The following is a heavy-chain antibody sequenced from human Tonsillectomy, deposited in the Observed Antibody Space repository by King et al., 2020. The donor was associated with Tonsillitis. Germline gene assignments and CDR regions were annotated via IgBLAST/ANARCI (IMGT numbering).Heavy chain of an antibody. CDR2: MYYSGRT. CDR1: GGSISSSRYY. CDR3: AESLAASDQRVSGVVS. V-gene: IGHV4-39*01. D-gene: IGHD6-13*01. Sequence: QLQESGPGLVKPSETLSLTCTVSGGSISSSRYYWGWIRQPPGKGLEWIGSMYYSGRTYYNPSLKTRVTISVDKAKNQFSLKLSSVTAADTAVYYCAESLAASDQRVSGVVSWGQGTLVTVSA. J-gene: IGHJ5*02.